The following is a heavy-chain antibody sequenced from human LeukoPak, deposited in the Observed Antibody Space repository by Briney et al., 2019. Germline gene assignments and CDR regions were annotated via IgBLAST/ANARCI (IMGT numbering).Heavy chain of an antibody. CDR1: GFTFSDYY. J-gene: IGHJ6*02. D-gene: IGHD6-13*01. V-gene: IGHV3-11*01. Sequence: GGSLRLSCAASGFTFSDYYMSWIRQAPGKGLEWVSYISSSGSTIYYADFVKGRITISRDNAKNSLYLQMNSLRAEDTAVYYCARESRGCLIAAAGSPCGMDVWGQGTTVTVSS. CDR3: ARESRGCLIAAAGSPCGMDV. CDR2: ISSSGSTI.